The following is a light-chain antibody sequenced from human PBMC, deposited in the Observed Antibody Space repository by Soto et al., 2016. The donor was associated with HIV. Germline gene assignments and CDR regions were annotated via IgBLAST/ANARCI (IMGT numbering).Light chain of an antibody. CDR1: KLGDKY. Sequence: SYELTQPPSVSVSPGQTASITCSGDKLGDKYACWYRQRPGQSPVLVIYQDTKRPSGIPERFSGSNSGNTATLTISGTQAMDEADYYCQAWARNTVLFGGGTRLTVL. CDR2: QDT. CDR3: QAWARNTVL. J-gene: IGLJ2*01. V-gene: IGLV3-1*01.